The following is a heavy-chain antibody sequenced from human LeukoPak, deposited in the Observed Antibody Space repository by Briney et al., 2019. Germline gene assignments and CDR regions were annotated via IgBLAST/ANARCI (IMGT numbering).Heavy chain of an antibody. CDR3: AREDSGYVNFDY. CDR1: GGTFSSYA. J-gene: IGHJ4*02. V-gene: IGHV1-69*05. D-gene: IGHD5-12*01. Sequence: GSSVKVSCKASGGTFSSYAISWVRQAPGQGLEWMGGIIPIFGTANYAQKFQGRVTMTRDMSTSTVYMELSSLRSEDTAVYYCAREDSGYVNFDYWGQGTLVTVSS. CDR2: IIPIFGTA.